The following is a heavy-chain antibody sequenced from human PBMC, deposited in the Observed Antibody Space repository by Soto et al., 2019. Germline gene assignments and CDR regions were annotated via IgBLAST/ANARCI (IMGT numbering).Heavy chain of an antibody. CDR1: GGTFSSYT. CDR2: IIPILGIA. V-gene: IGHV1-69*04. Sequence: ASVKVSCKASGGTFSSYTISWVRQAPGQGLEWMGRIIPILGIANYAQKFQGRVTITADKSTSTAYMELSSLRSEDTAVYYCARDLVTIFNGMDVWGKGTTVTVSS. CDR3: ARDLVTIFNGMDV. J-gene: IGHJ6*04. D-gene: IGHD3-3*01.